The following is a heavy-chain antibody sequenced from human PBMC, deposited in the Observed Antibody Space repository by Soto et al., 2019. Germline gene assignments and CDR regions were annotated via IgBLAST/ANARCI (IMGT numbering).Heavy chain of an antibody. CDR1: GGSIISYY. V-gene: IGHV4-59*08. D-gene: IGHD2-15*01. CDR3: AIQVGYSSPASCYANWFDP. CDR2: IYYSGST. J-gene: IGHJ5*01. Sequence: PSETLSLTCTVSGGSIISYYWSWIRQPPGKGLKWIGYIYYSGSTNYNPSLKSRVTISVDTSKNQFSLKLSSVTAADTAVYYCAIQVGYSSPASCYANWFDPCGQASLVTVSA.